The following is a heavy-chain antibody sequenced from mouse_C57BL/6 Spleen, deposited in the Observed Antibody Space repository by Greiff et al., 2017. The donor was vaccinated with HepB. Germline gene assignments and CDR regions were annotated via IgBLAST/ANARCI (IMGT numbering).Heavy chain of an antibody. CDR3: ARKSYIDYFDY. CDR1: GYTFTSYT. CDR2: INPSSGYT. J-gene: IGHJ2*01. V-gene: IGHV1-4*01. Sequence: QVHVKQSGAELARPGASVKMSCKASGYTFTSYTMHWVKQRPGQGLEWIGYINPSSGYTKYNQKFKDKATLTAYKSSSTAYMQLSSLTSEDSAVYYCARKSYIDYFDYWGQGTTLTVSS. D-gene: IGHD1-1*01.